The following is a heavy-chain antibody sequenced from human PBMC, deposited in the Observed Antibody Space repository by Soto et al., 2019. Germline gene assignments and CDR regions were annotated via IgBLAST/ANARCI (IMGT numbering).Heavy chain of an antibody. CDR3: ARPYDSSGYYYSV. D-gene: IGHD3-22*01. CDR1: GGSFSGYY. CDR2: INHSGST. Sequence: SETLSLTCAVYGGSFSGYYWSWMRQPPGKGLEWIGEINHSGSTNYNPSLKSRVTISVDTSKNQFSLKLSSVTAADTAVYYCARPYDSSGYYYSVWGQGTLVTVSS. V-gene: IGHV4-34*01. J-gene: IGHJ4*02.